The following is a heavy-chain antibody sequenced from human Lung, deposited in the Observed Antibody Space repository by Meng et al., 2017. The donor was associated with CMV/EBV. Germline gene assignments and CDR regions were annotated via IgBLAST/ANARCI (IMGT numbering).Heavy chain of an antibody. Sequence: EKRRVDHGGGLVQPGGSLRFFCKVSGLRFSLFWMSWVRQAPGKGLEWVANIKEDGSEKYYVDSVKGRFTISRDNAKNSLYLQMNSLRVEDTAVYYCRDGHYSGRWGQGTLVTVSS. D-gene: IGHD2-8*01. V-gene: IGHV3-7*02. CDR1: GLRFSLFW. CDR3: RDGHYSGR. J-gene: IGHJ4*02. CDR2: IKEDGSEK.